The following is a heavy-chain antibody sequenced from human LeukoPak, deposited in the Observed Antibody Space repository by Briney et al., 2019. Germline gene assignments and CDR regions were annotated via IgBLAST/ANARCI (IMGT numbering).Heavy chain of an antibody. V-gene: IGHV4-59*12. CDR1: GVSISSYY. J-gene: IGHJ4*02. Sequence: PSETLSLTCTVSGVSISSYYWSWIRQPPGKGLEWIGYIYYSGSTNYNPSLKSRVTISVDTSKNQFSLKLSSVTAADTAVYYCARGPFRITMVRGVIITGAFDYWGQGTLVTVSS. D-gene: IGHD3-10*01. CDR2: IYYSGST. CDR3: ARGPFRITMVRGVIITGAFDY.